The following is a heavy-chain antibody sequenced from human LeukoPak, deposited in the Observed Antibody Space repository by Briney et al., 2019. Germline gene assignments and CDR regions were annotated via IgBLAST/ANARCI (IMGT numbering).Heavy chain of an antibody. V-gene: IGHV4-38-2*01. J-gene: IGHJ4*02. Sequence: SETLSLTCVVSGYSTSSTYYWGWIRQPPGKGLEWIGSIYHSGSTYYNSSLKSRVTISIDTSKNQFSLKLTSVTAADTAVYYCARPFCLRQRCYFDFWGQGTLVTVSS. CDR2: IYHSGST. CDR1: GYSTSSTYY. D-gene: IGHD3-16*01. CDR3: ARPFCLRQRCYFDF.